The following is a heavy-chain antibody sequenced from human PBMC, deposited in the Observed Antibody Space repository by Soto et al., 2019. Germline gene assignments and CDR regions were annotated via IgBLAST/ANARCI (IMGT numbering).Heavy chain of an antibody. J-gene: IGHJ4*02. CDR2: IYYSGST. CDR1: GGSISSSSYY. D-gene: IGHD6-13*01. Sequence: PSETLSLTCTVSGGSISSSSYYWGWIRQPPGKGLEWIGSIYYSGSTYYNPSLKSRVTISVDTSKNQFSLRLTSMTAADTAVYFCARDSGSSSRLIKQGFDSWGQGTLVTVSS. CDR3: ARDSGSSSRLIKQGFDS. V-gene: IGHV4-39*07.